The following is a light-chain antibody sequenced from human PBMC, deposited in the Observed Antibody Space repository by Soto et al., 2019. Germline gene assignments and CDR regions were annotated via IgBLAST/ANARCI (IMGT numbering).Light chain of an antibody. J-gene: IGLJ2*01. V-gene: IGLV3-21*04. CDR2: YDS. CDR3: QVWDSSSDHVV. Sequence: SYELTRPPSVSVAAGKTARITCGGNNIGSKSVHWYQQKPGQAPVLVISYDSDRPSGIPERFSGSNSGNTATLTISRVEAGDEADYYCQVWDSSSDHVVFGGGTKLTVL. CDR1: NIGSKS.